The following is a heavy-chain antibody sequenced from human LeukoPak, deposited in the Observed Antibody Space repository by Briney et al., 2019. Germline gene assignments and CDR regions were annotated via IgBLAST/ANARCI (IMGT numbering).Heavy chain of an antibody. J-gene: IGHJ4*02. CDR1: GFSVSDYH. CDR2: IYSGGST. V-gene: IGHV3-53*01. CDR3: ARDPSYGDYTRFDF. Sequence: PGGSLRLSCAASGFSVSDYHMNWVHQAPGKGLEWVSVIYSGGSTDYADSVKGRFAISRDNSENTVYIEVNTLRAEDTAVYYCARDPSYGDYTRFDFWGQGALVTISS. D-gene: IGHD4-17*01.